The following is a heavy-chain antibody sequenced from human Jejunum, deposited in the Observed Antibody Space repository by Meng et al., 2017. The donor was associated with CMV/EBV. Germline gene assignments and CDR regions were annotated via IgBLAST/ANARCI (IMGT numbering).Heavy chain of an antibody. V-gene: IGHV7-4-1*02. CDR2: NDTNTGNP. D-gene: IGHD3-16*01. Sequence: KYCGYSGSKYGRNWVREAPGERLEWRGRNDTNTGNPEYAQECTGRFVFSSDTSVSTAYLQINSLRAEDTDVYYCTRGGGAHSAKFDFWGRGTLVTVSS. CDR3: TRGGGAHSAKFDF. CDR1: GYSGSKYG. J-gene: IGHJ4*02.